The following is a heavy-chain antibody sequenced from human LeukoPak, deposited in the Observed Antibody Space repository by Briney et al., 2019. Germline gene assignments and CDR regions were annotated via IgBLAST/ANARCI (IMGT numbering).Heavy chain of an antibody. Sequence: ASVKVSCKASGYTFTSYGISWGRQAPGQGLEWMGWISAYNGNTNYAQKLQGRVTMTTDTSTSTAYMELRSPRSDDTAVYYCARPIVVVVAATQEGWFDPWGQGTLVTVSS. CDR2: ISAYNGNT. V-gene: IGHV1-18*01. J-gene: IGHJ5*02. CDR1: GYTFTSYG. CDR3: ARPIVVVVAATQEGWFDP. D-gene: IGHD2-15*01.